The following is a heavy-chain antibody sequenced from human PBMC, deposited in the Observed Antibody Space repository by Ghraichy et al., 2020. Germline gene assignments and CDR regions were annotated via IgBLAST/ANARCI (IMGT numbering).Heavy chain of an antibody. CDR3: ARDCYQEDSDYSNYVPGLDY. V-gene: IGHV4-39*07. J-gene: IGHJ4*02. Sequence: SETLSLTCTVSGGSISSSSYYWGWIRQPPGKGLEWIGSIYYSGSTYYNPSLKSRVTISVDTSKNQFSLKLSSVTAADTAVYYCARDCYQEDSDYSNYVPGLDYWGQGTLVTVSS. CDR2: IYYSGST. D-gene: IGHD4-11*01. CDR1: GGSISSSSYY.